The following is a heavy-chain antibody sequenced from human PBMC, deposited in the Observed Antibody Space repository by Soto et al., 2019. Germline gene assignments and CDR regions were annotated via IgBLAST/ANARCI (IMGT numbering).Heavy chain of an antibody. D-gene: IGHD2-15*01. CDR3: ARDLGYCTGGTCLYFDY. J-gene: IGHJ4*02. CDR2: ISHDGNKE. CDR1: GFFFTNYA. V-gene: IGHV3-30-3*01. Sequence: QVQLVESGGGVVQPGRSLRLSCAASGFFFTNYALHWVRQAPDKGLKWVAFISHDGNKEYYADSVKGRFTISRDSSKNTLYLQMNSLRAEDTAVYYCARDLGYCTGGTCLYFDYWGQGILVTVSS.